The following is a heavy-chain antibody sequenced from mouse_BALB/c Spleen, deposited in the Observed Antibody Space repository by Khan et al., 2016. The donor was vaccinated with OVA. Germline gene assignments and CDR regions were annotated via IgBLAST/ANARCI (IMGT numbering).Heavy chain of an antibody. Sequence: QVQLQESGPGLVAPSQSLSITCTVSGFSFTSYGVGWVRQPPGKGLEWLGVIWGDGSTNYHSALLSRLNIINDNSKSQVFLTLNSQQTDDTATFYCAINYYGRAWFAYWGQGTLVTVSA. CDR3: AINYYGRAWFAY. V-gene: IGHV2-3*01. CDR2: IWGDGST. J-gene: IGHJ3*01. CDR1: GFSFTSYG. D-gene: IGHD1-1*01.